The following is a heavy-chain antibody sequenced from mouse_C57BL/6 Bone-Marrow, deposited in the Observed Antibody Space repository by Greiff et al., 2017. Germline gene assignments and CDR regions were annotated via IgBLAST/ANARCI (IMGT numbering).Heavy chain of an antibody. CDR2: IRSKSNNYAT. V-gene: IGHV10-1*01. CDR3: VRHYRAYYGSSWHWYFDV. J-gene: IGHJ1*03. D-gene: IGHD1-1*01. CDR1: GFSFNTYA. Sequence: SGFSFNTYAMNWVRQAPGKGLEWVARIRSKSNNYATYYADSVKDRFTISRDDSESMLYLQMNNLKTEDTAMYYCVRHYRAYYGSSWHWYFDVWGTGTTVTVSS.